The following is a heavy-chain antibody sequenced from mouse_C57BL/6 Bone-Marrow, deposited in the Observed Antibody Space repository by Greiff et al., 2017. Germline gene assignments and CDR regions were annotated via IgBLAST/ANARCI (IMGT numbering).Heavy chain of an antibody. V-gene: IGHV1-58*01. CDR2: IYIGNGYT. CDR3: ARGNYYSSSSDFDY. Sequence: EVQLQQSGAELVRPGSSVKMSCKTSGYTFTSYGINWVKQRPGQGLEWIGYIYIGNGYTEYNEKFKGKATLTSDKSSSTAYMQRSSLTSEDSAIYFCARGNYYSSSSDFDYWGQGTTLTVAS. J-gene: IGHJ2*01. CDR1: GYTFTSYG. D-gene: IGHD1-1*01.